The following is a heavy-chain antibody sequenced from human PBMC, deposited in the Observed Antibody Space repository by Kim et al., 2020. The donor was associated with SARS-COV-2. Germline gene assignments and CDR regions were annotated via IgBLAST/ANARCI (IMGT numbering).Heavy chain of an antibody. Sequence: GGSLRLSCAASGFTFSSSWMHWVRQAPGKGLVWVARISNDGSITSYADSAKGRFTISRDNAKNTLYLQMNSLRAEDTAVYYCARVGTLKATAGSKLHYFDYWGQGTQVTVSS. J-gene: IGHJ4*02. CDR3: ARVGTLKATAGSKLHYFDY. CDR1: GFTFSSSW. V-gene: IGHV3-74*01. CDR2: ISNDGSIT. D-gene: IGHD6-13*01.